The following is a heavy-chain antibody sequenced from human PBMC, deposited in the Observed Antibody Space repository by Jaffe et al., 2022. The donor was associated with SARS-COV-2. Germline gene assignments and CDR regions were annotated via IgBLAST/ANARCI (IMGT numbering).Heavy chain of an antibody. J-gene: IGHJ4*02. CDR3: ARGSYTDVFSGHGAYYFDQ. D-gene: IGHD3-16*01. CDR2: MYWDDDK. V-gene: IGHV2-5*02. Sequence: QITLKESGPALVKPTQTVTLTCSFSGFSLNTIGVGVGWIRQPPGKALEWVALMYWDDDKRYNPSLKRRLTITKDTSSNQVILTMTSMDPVDTATYYCARGSYTDVFSGHGAYYFDQWGQGTLVTVSS. CDR1: GFSLNTIGVG.